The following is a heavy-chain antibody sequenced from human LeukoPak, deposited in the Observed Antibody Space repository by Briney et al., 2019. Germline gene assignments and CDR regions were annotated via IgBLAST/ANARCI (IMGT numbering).Heavy chain of an antibody. CDR1: GFTVSSNY. D-gene: IGHD5-12*01. J-gene: IGHJ4*02. CDR2: ISGSGGST. V-gene: IGHV3-23*01. Sequence: GGSLRLSCAASGFTVSSNYMSWVRQAPGKGLEWVSAISGSGGSTYYADSVKGRFTISRDNSKNTLYLQMNSLRAEDTAVYYCAKDVESYSGYCDYWGQGTLVTVSS. CDR3: AKDVESYSGYCDY.